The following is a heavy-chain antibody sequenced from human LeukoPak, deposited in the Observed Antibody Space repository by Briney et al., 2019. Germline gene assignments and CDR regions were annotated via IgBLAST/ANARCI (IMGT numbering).Heavy chain of an antibody. V-gene: IGHV3-23*01. CDR3: AKDSTYDFWSGYSPNYFDY. Sequence: PGGSLRLSCAASGFTFSSYAMSWVRQAPGKGLEWVSAISGSGGSTYYADSVKGRFTISRDNSKNTLYLQMNSLRAEDTAVYYCAKDSTYDFWSGYSPNYFDYWGQGTLVTVSS. CDR1: GFTFSSYA. CDR2: ISGSGGST. J-gene: IGHJ4*02. D-gene: IGHD3-3*01.